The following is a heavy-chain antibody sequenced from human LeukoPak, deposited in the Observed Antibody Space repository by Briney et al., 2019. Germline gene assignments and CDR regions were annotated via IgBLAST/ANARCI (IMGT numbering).Heavy chain of an antibody. J-gene: IGHJ3*02. CDR3: ARGNAMVHDAFDI. CDR1: GGSFSGYY. CDR2: INHSGGT. Sequence: SETLSLTCAVYGGSFSGYYWSWIRQPPGKGLEWIGEINHSGGTNYNPSLKSRVTISVDTSKNQFSLKLSSVTAADTAVYYCARGNAMVHDAFDIWGQGTMVTVSS. V-gene: IGHV4-34*01. D-gene: IGHD3-10*01.